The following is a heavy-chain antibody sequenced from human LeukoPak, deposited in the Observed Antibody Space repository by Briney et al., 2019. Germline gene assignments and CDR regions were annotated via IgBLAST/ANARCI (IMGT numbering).Heavy chain of an antibody. Sequence: SETLSLTCTVSGGSISSSSYYWGWIRQPPGKGLEWIGSIYYSGSTYYNPSLKSRVTISVDTSKNQFSLKLSSVTAADTAVYYCARTFAGYDLRVFDYWGQGTLVTVSS. V-gene: IGHV4-39*01. CDR2: IYYSGST. D-gene: IGHD5-12*01. CDR3: ARTFAGYDLRVFDY. J-gene: IGHJ4*02. CDR1: GGSISSSSYY.